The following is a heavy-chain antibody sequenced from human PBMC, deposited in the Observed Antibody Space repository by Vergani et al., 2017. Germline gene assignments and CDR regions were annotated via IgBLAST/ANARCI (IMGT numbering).Heavy chain of an antibody. CDR3: ARVNTETNGHLYYYYYMDV. V-gene: IGHV4-34*01. J-gene: IGHJ6*03. D-gene: IGHD4-11*01. CDR2: IDHTGRP. CDR1: GGSFTSYH. Sequence: QVQLQQWGGGLLKPSETLSLTCVVNGGSFTSYHWTWIRQSPGEGLKWVGDIDHTGRPDYNPSLKSRLTMSVDKSRNQFPLTLNSVTATDTAIYFCARVNTETNGHLYYYYYMDVWGQGTAVTVS.